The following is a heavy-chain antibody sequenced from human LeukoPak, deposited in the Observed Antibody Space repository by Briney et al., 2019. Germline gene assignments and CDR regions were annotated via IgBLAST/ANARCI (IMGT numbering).Heavy chain of an antibody. V-gene: IGHV4-34*01. Sequence: PSETLSLTCAVYGGSFSGYYWSWLRQPPGKGLEWIGEINHSGSTNYNPSLKSRVTISVDTSKNQFSLKLSSVTSADTAVYYCARAKGYYDRSGYFDYWGQGTLVTVSS. D-gene: IGHD3-22*01. CDR3: ARAKGYYDRSGYFDY. CDR1: GGSFSGYY. CDR2: INHSGST. J-gene: IGHJ4*02.